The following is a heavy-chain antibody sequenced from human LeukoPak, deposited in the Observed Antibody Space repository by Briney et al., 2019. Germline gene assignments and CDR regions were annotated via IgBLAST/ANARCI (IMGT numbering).Heavy chain of an antibody. Sequence: GGSLRLSCAASGFTVSSNEMSWVRQAPGKGLEWVSSISGGSTYYADSRKGRFTISRDNSKNTLYLQMNSLRAEDTAVYYCAKAPVTSCRGAFCYPFDYWGHGTLVTVSS. CDR1: GFTVSSNE. J-gene: IGHJ4*01. CDR2: ISGGST. CDR3: AKAPVTSCRGAFCYPFDY. V-gene: IGHV3-38-3*01. D-gene: IGHD2-21*01.